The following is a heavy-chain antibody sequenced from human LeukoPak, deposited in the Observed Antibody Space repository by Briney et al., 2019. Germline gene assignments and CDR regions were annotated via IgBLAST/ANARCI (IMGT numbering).Heavy chain of an antibody. CDR3: ARDRGSYYGSGATMDV. V-gene: IGHV3-20*04. Sequence: GGSLRLSCAASGFTFDDYGMSWVRQAPGKGLEWVSGINWNGGSTGYADSVKGRFTISRDNAKNSLYLQMNSLRAEDTALYYCARDRGSYYGSGATMDVWGKGTTVTISS. CDR1: GFTFDDYG. CDR2: INWNGGST. D-gene: IGHD3-10*01. J-gene: IGHJ6*03.